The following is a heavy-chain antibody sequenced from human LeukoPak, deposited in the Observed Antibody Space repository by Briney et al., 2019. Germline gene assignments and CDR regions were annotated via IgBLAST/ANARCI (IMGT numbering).Heavy chain of an antibody. V-gene: IGHV3-21*01. CDR1: GFTFSSYS. Sequence: PGGSLRLSCAASGFTFSSYSMNWVRQAPGKGLEWVSSISSSSSYIYYADSVKGRFTISRDNAKNSLYLQMNSLRAEDTAAYYCARENDYGDYGTDYWGQGTLVTVSS. J-gene: IGHJ4*02. D-gene: IGHD4-17*01. CDR3: ARENDYGDYGTDY. CDR2: ISSSSSYI.